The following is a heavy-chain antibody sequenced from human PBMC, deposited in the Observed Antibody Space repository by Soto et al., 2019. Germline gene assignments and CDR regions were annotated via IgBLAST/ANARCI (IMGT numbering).Heavy chain of an antibody. V-gene: IGHV6-1*01. D-gene: IGHD2-15*01. Sequence: SQTLSLTCAISGDDVSSNTAAWTWIRSSPSRGLEGLVRTYYRSNWRLDYAVSVKSRITVNPDTSKNHLSLQLNSVTPDDTAMYYGARGVGGSGFVLRGKETLVTISS. CDR1: GDDVSSNTAA. CDR3: ARGVGGSGFVL. J-gene: IGHJ4*02. CDR2: TYYRSNWRL.